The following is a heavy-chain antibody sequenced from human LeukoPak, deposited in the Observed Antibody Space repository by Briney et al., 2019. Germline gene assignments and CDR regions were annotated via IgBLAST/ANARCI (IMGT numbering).Heavy chain of an antibody. CDR2: IDYSGST. V-gene: IGHV4-59*01. J-gene: IGHJ5*02. Sequence: SETLSLTCTVSGGSISSYYWSWIRQPPGKGLEWIGYIDYSGSTNYNPSLKSRVTISIDTSKNQFSLNLSSVTAADTAVYYCARTPYTGSLNWFDPWGQGTLVTVSS. D-gene: IGHD5-12*01. CDR3: ARTPYTGSLNWFDP. CDR1: GGSISSYY.